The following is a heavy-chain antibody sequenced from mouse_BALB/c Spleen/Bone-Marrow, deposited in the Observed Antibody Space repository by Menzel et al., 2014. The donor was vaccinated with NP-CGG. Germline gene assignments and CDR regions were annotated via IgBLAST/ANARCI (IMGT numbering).Heavy chain of an antibody. V-gene: IGHV14-3*02. CDR3: AGGYGSSYGTRYFDV. Sequence: EVQLQQSGAELVKPGASVKLSCTASGFNIKDTYMHWVKQRPEQGLEWIGRIDPANGNTKYDPKFQGKATITADKSSNTAYLQRSRLTSEDTAVYYCAGGYGSSYGTRYFDVWGAETTVTVSS. CDR1: GFNIKDTY. D-gene: IGHD1-1*01. CDR2: IDPANGNT. J-gene: IGHJ1*01.